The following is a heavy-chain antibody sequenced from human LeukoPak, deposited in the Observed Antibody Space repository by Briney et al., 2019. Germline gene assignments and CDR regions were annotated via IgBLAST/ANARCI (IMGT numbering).Heavy chain of an antibody. CDR2: IYTSGST. Sequence: PSETLSLTCTVSGGSISSYYWSWIRQPAGKGLEWMGRIYTSGSTNYNPSLKTRVTMSVDTSKNQFSLKLSSVTAADTAVYYCARVGRWLQAPLFDYWGQGTLVTVSS. CDR1: GGSISSYY. CDR3: ARVGRWLQAPLFDY. D-gene: IGHD5-24*01. J-gene: IGHJ4*02. V-gene: IGHV4-4*07.